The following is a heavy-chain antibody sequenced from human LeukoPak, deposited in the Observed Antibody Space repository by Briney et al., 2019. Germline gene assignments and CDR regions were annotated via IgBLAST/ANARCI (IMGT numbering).Heavy chain of an antibody. CDR2: ISYDGSNK. V-gene: IGHV3-30*04. Sequence: PGRSLRLSCAASGFTFSSYAMHWVRQAPGKGLEWVAVISYDGSNKYYADSVKGRFTISRDNSKNTLYLQMNSLRAEDTAVYYCARDYPYSYYMNVWGNGTTVTVSS. CDR1: GFTFSSYA. CDR3: ARDYPYSYYMNV. J-gene: IGHJ6*03. D-gene: IGHD4-11*01.